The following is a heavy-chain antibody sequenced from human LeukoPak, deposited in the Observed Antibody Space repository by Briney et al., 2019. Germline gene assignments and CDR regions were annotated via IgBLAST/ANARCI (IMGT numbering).Heavy chain of an antibody. D-gene: IGHD3-22*01. J-gene: IGHJ4*02. V-gene: IGHV5-51*01. Sequence: GESLKIPCKGSGYRFTNYWIGWVRQMPGKGLEWMGIIYPGDSETRYRPSFQGQVTISADKSISTAYLQWSSLKASDTGIYYCATPYGSSGYYSFDSWGQGTLVTVSS. CDR1: GYRFTNYW. CDR3: ATPYGSSGYYSFDS. CDR2: IYPGDSET.